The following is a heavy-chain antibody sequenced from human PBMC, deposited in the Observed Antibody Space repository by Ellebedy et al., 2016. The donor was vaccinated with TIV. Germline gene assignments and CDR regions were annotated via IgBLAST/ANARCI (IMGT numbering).Heavy chain of an antibody. Sequence: ASVKVSCKASGYTFTDYFMHWVRQAPGQGLEWMGWINPNTGGTTYPQKFQGRVTMTRDTSISTAYMELSRLRSDDTAVYYCAREGCSGGYCYWFDPWGQGTLVTVSS. CDR1: GYTFTDYF. CDR3: AREGCSGGYCYWFDP. CDR2: INPNTGGT. J-gene: IGHJ5*02. D-gene: IGHD2-15*01. V-gene: IGHV1-2*02.